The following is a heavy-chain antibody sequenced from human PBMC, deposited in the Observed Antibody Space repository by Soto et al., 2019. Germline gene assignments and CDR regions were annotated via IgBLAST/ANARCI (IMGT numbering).Heavy chain of an antibody. CDR1: GGSISSGGYY. CDR3: ARRARDSDILTGYSEGGWFDP. J-gene: IGHJ5*02. D-gene: IGHD3-9*01. V-gene: IGHV4-31*03. Sequence: PSETLSLTCTVSGGSISSGGYYWSWIRQHPGKGLEWIGYIYYSGSTYYNPSLKSRVTISVDTSKNQFSLKLSSVTAADTAVYYCARRARDSDILTGYSEGGWFDPWGQGTLVTVSS. CDR2: IYYSGST.